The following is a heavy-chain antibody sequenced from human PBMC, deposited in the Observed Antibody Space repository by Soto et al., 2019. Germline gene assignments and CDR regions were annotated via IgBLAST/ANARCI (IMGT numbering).Heavy chain of an antibody. V-gene: IGHV1-18*04. CDR2: ISAYNGNT. D-gene: IGHD3-22*01. CDR1: GYTFTSYG. J-gene: IGHJ4*02. CDR3: ARGYDYYDSSGYYWATYYFDY. Sequence: SVKVSCKASGYTFTSYGISWVRQAPGQGLEWMGWISAYNGNTNYAQKLQGRVTMTTDTSTSTAYMELRSLGSDDTAVYYCARGYDYYDSSGYYWATYYFDYWGQGTLVTVSS.